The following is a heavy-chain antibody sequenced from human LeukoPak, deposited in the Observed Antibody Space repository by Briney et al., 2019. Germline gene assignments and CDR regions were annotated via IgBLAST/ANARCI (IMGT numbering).Heavy chain of an antibody. CDR1: GFTFSSYT. V-gene: IGHV3-48*01. J-gene: IGHJ4*02. Sequence: PGGSLRLSCAASGFTFSSYTMNWVRQPPGKGLEWVSNIGTSSTTIYYADSVKGRFTISRDNAKNSLYLQMNSLRAEDTAVYYCARDEEIAAAGIGGFDYWGQGTLVTVSS. CDR2: IGTSSTTI. CDR3: ARDEEIAAAGIGGFDY. D-gene: IGHD6-13*01.